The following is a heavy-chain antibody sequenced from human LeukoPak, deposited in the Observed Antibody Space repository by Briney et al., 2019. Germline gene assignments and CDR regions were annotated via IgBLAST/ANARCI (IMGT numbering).Heavy chain of an antibody. CDR1: GFTFSSYA. J-gene: IGHJ4*02. CDR2: ISGSGGST. V-gene: IGHV3-23*01. CDR3: AKARWAPTYYDY. D-gene: IGHD4-23*01. Sequence: GGSLRLSCAASGFTFSSYAMSWVRQAPGKGLEGVSAISGSGGSTYYADSVKGRFTISRDNSKNTLYLQMNSLRAEDTAVYYCAKARWAPTYYDYWGQGTLVTVSS.